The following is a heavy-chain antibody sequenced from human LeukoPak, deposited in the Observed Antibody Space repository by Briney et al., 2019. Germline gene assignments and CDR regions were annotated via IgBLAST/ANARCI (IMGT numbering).Heavy chain of an antibody. CDR2: ICYSGST. CDR1: GGSISRGDYY. V-gene: IGHV4-31*03. D-gene: IGHD3-10*01. CDR3: ARDSGAGGYNWFDP. Sequence: SETLSLTCTVSGGSISRGDYYWSWIRQHPGKGLEWIGYICYSGSTYYNPSLKSRVTISVDTSKNQFSLKVTSVTAADTAVYYCARDSGAGGYNWFDPWGQGTLVTVSS. J-gene: IGHJ5*02.